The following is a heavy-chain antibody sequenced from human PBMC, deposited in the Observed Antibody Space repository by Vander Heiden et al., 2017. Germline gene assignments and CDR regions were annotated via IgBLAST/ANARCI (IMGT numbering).Heavy chain of an antibody. D-gene: IGHD3-10*01. V-gene: IGHV3-7*01. Sequence: EVQLVESGGGLVQPGGSLRLSCAASGFTFSSYWMSWVRQAPGKGLEWVANIKQDGSEKYYVDSGKGRFTISRDDAKNSLYMQMNRLRAEETAVYYCAIDVSEDGSGSYSFYWGQGTMVTVSS. CDR2: IKQDGSEK. CDR1: GFTFSSYW. CDR3: AIDVSEDGSGSYSFY. J-gene: IGHJ4*02.